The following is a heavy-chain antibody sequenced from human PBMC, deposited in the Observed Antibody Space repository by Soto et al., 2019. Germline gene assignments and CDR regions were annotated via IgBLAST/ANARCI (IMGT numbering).Heavy chain of an antibody. CDR2: IYYSGST. D-gene: IGHD2-2*03. V-gene: IGHV4-61*01. J-gene: IGHJ4*02. CDR1: GGSVRSGSYY. Sequence: PSETLSLTCTVSGGSVRSGSYYWSWIRQPPGKGLEWIGNIYYSGSTNYNPSLTSRVTISLDTPENQFSLKLSSVTAADTAVYYCARDGGHCSSTSCSFDYWGQGTLVTVSS. CDR3: ARDGGHCSSTSCSFDY.